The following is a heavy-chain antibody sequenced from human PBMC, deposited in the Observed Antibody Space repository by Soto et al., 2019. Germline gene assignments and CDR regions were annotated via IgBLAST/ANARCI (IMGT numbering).Heavy chain of an antibody. CDR2: IYYSGST. J-gene: IGHJ4*02. V-gene: IGHV4-59*01. Sequence: SETLSLTCTVSGGSISSYYWSWIRQPPGKGLEWIGYIYYSGSTNYNPSLKSRVTISVDTSKNQFSLKLSSVTAADTAVYYCARFRDYYDSSGYYYWSRFDYWGQGTLVTVSS. CDR3: ARFRDYYDSSGYYYWSRFDY. CDR1: GGSISSYY. D-gene: IGHD3-22*01.